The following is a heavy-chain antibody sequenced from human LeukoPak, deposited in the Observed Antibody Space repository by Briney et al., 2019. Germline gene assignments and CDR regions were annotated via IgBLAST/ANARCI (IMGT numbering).Heavy chain of an antibody. CDR2: ISGNGDSA. D-gene: IGHD3-22*01. V-gene: IGHV3-23*01. CDR3: PRKYDSSGYYDY. Sequence: GGSLRLSCAASGFTFTSYAMSWVHQAPGKGLEWVSGISGNGDSAYYADSVKGRFTISRDNSKNTLYLQMDSLRAEDTAVYYCPRKYDSSGYYDYWGQGTLVTVSS. CDR1: GFTFTSYA. J-gene: IGHJ4*02.